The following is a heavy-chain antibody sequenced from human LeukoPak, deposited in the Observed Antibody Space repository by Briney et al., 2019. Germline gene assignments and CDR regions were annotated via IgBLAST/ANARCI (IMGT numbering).Heavy chain of an antibody. J-gene: IGHJ5*02. Sequence: SVKVSCQASGYTFTTYYMHWARQAPGQGLDWTGIINPSGGSTSYAQKFQGRVTMTRDTSTSTVYMELSSLRSEDTAVYYCARVRSSGYQNWFDPWGQGTLVTVSS. D-gene: IGHD3-22*01. CDR3: ARVRSSGYQNWFDP. CDR1: GYTFTTYY. V-gene: IGHV1-46*01. CDR2: INPSGGST.